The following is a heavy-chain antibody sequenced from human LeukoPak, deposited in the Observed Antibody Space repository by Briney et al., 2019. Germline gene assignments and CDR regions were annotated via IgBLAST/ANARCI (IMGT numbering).Heavy chain of an antibody. CDR1: GYTFTSYG. CDR3: ARAGYCSSTSCPYNNWFDP. Sequence: ASVKVSCKASGYTFTSYGISWVRQAPGQGLEWMGWISAYNGNTNYAQKLQGRVTMTTDTSTSTAYMELRSLRSDDTAVYYCARAGYCSSTSCPYNNWFDPWGQGTLVTASS. CDR2: ISAYNGNT. J-gene: IGHJ5*02. V-gene: IGHV1-18*01. D-gene: IGHD2-2*01.